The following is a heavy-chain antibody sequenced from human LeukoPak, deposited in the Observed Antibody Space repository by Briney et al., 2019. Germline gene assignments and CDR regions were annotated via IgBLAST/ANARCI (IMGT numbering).Heavy chain of an antibody. J-gene: IGHJ6*02. CDR1: GGSISSYY. CDR3: ARTHMYSSGWYHYYYYGMDV. V-gene: IGHV4-59*08. Sequence: SETLSLTCTVSGGSISSYYWSWIRQPPGKGLEWIGYIYYSGSTNYNPSLKSRVTISVDTYKNQFSLKLSSVTAADTAVYYCARTHMYSSGWYHYYYYGMDVWGQGTTVTVSS. CDR2: IYYSGST. D-gene: IGHD6-19*01.